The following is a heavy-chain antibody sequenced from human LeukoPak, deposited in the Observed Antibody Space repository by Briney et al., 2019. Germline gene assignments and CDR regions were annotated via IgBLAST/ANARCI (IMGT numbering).Heavy chain of an antibody. CDR2: IYYSGSP. J-gene: IGHJ6*02. D-gene: IGHD2-15*01. Sequence: SETLSLTCTVSGGSISSYYWSWIRPPPGKGLEWIGYIYYSGSPNYNPSLKSRVTISVDTSQNQFSLKLSSVTDADTALYYCARDNLVRYCSGGSCGGYYYYGMDVWGQGTTVTVSS. CDR1: GGSISSYY. CDR3: ARDNLVRYCSGGSCGGYYYYGMDV. V-gene: IGHV4-59*01.